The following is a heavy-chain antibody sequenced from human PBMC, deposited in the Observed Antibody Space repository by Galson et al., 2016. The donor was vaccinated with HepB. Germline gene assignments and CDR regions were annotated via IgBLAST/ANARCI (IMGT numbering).Heavy chain of an antibody. J-gene: IGHJ4*02. CDR1: GFTLRSYA. D-gene: IGHD3-9*01. V-gene: IGHV3-23*01. CDR2: LTGSGTTT. Sequence: SLRLSCAVSGFTLRSYAMAWVRQVPGKGLEWVSSLTGSGTTTYYVDSVKGRFIVSRDNSKNTVYLQMNSLRAADTALYYCAKQPREGANYDTYFDSWGRGTTVIVS. CDR3: AKQPREGANYDTYFDS.